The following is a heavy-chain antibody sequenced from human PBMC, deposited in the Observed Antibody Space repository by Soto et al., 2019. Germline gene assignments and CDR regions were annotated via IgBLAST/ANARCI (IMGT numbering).Heavy chain of an antibody. CDR2: ISYAGSDK. J-gene: IGHJ6*02. V-gene: IGHV3-30*04. CDR1: GFTLSSYV. Sequence: GGSLRLSCAASGFTLSSYVFHWVRQAPGKGLEWVAVISYAGSDKYHAASVKGRFTVSRDNVKNMLYLQMNSLRVEDTAVYFCARDGEWELVLESFYYYGMDVWGQGTTVTVSS. D-gene: IGHD1-26*01. CDR3: ARDGEWELVLESFYYYGMDV.